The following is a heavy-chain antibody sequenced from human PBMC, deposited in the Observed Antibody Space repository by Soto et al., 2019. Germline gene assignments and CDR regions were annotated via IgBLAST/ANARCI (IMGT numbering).Heavy chain of an antibody. J-gene: IGHJ6*02. V-gene: IGHV3-23*01. D-gene: IGHD5-18*01. CDR1: GFTFSSYA. Sequence: GALRLSCAASGFTFSSYAMSWVRQAPGKGLEWVSAISGSGGSTYYADSVKGRFTISRDNSKNTLYLQMNSLRAEDTAVYYCAKGSYGYSYGYYYYYGMDVWGQGTTVTVSS. CDR2: ISGSGGST. CDR3: AKGSYGYSYGYYYYYGMDV.